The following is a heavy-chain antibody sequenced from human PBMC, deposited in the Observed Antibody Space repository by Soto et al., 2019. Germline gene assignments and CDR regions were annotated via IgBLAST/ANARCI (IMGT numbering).Heavy chain of an antibody. D-gene: IGHD4-17*01. Sequence: QVQLVESWGGVVQPGRSLRLSCAASGFTFSSYGMHWVRQAPGKGLEWVAVISYDGSNKYYADSVKGRFTISRDNSKNTLYLQMNSLRAEDTAVYYCAKPTVTYGAWFDPWGQGTLVTVSS. CDR3: AKPTVTYGAWFDP. CDR1: GFTFSSYG. V-gene: IGHV3-30*18. J-gene: IGHJ5*02. CDR2: ISYDGSNK.